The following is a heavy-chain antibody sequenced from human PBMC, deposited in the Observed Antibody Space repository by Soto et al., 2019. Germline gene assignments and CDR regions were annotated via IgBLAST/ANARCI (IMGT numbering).Heavy chain of an antibody. CDR2: INHSGST. V-gene: IGHV4-34*01. Sequence: PSETLSLTCAVYGGSFSGSYWGWIRQPPGKGLEWIGEINHSGSTNYNPSLKSRVTISVDTSKNQFSLKLSSVTAADTAVYYCARGKDYCSSTSCKIRRYYYYGMDVWGQGTTVTVSS. CDR3: ARGKDYCSSTSCKIRRYYYYGMDV. J-gene: IGHJ6*02. CDR1: GGSFSGSY. D-gene: IGHD2-2*01.